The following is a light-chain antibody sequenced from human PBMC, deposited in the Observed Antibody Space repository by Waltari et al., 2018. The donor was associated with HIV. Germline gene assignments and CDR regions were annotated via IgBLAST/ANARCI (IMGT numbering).Light chain of an antibody. Sequence: IVMTQSPATLSVSPGERATLSCRASQSVSSNLAWYQQKPGQAPRLLIYGASTRATGIPARFSGSGSGTEFTLTISSLQSEDFAVYYCQQYNNWLPFTFGPGTKVDIK. CDR2: GAS. V-gene: IGKV3-15*01. CDR1: QSVSSN. CDR3: QQYNNWLPFT. J-gene: IGKJ3*01.